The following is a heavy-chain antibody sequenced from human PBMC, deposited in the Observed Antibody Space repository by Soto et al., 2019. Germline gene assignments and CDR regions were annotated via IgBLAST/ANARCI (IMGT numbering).Heavy chain of an antibody. D-gene: IGHD3-22*01. CDR3: ARDGDTSGYYYFDY. J-gene: IGHJ4*02. V-gene: IGHV4-61*01. CDR1: GGSVSSGSYY. CDR2: INYSGRT. Sequence: QVQLQESGPGLVKPSETLSLTCTVPGGSVSSGSYYWTCMRQPPGKGLEWVGYINYSGRTSYNPSLKGRVAISVDTSKMQCSLKVSSVTDADTAVYYWARDGDTSGYYYFDYWGQGTLVTVSS.